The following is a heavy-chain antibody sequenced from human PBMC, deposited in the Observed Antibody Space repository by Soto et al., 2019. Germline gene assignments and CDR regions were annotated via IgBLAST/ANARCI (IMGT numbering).Heavy chain of an antibody. D-gene: IGHD3-22*01. CDR1: GYRFINYW. CDR2: IYPGDSDT. J-gene: IGHJ4*02. CDR3: VRSDYYDTSGPYFDY. V-gene: IGHV5-51*01. Sequence: GESLKISCKGSGYRFINYWIGWVRQMPGKGLEWMGIIYPGDSDTRYSPSFQGQVTISADKSISTAYLQWSSLKASDTAMYYCVRSDYYDTSGPYFDYWGQGTLVTVSS.